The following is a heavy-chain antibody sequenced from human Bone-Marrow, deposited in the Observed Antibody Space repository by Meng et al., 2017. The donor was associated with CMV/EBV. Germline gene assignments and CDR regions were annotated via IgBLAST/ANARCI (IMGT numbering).Heavy chain of an antibody. CDR2: INYNGNT. Sequence: GTSSKSSCYWGGSRPSRGRGREWVKGINYNGNTNYNPSLGGRVTIFVDTSKNQFSLGLNSVTAADTAVYYCARHYPTSCYLCWFDPWGQGTLVTVSS. V-gene: IGHV4-39*01. J-gene: IGHJ5*02. CDR1: GTSSKSSCY. D-gene: IGHD2-2*01. CDR3: ARHYPTSCYLCWFDP.